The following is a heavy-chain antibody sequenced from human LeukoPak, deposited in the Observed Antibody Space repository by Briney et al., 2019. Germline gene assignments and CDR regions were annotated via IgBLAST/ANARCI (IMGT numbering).Heavy chain of an antibody. D-gene: IGHD2-15*01. CDR1: GGSISSSSYY. J-gene: IGHJ6*02. V-gene: IGHV4-39*07. CDR2: IYYSGST. CDR3: ARVVTSGGSCYSCYYGMDV. Sequence: SETLSLTCTVSGGSISSSSYYWGWIRQPPGKGLEWIGSIYYSGSTYYNPSLKSRVTISVDTSKNQFSLKLSSVTAADTAVYYCARVVTSGGSCYSCYYGMDVWGQGTTATVSS.